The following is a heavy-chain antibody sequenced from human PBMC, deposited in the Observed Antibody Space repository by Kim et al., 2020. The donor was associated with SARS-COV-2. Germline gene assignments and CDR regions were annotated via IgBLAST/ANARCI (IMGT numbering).Heavy chain of an antibody. D-gene: IGHD6-6*01. CDR1: GGTFSSYT. V-gene: IGHV1-69*04. CDR3: ARDSPGAARRYWYFDL. CDR2: IIPILGIA. J-gene: IGHJ2*01. Sequence: SVKVSCKASGGTFSSYTISWVRQAPGQGLEWMGRIIPILGIANYAQKFQGRVTITADKSTSTAYMELSSLRSEDTAVYYCARDSPGAARRYWYFDLWGRGTLVTVSS.